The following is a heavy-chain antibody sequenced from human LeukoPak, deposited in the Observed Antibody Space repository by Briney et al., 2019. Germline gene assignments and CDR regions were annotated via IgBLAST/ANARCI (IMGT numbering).Heavy chain of an antibody. CDR2: IRSDGGSN. J-gene: IGHJ4*02. Sequence: PGGSLRLSCAASRFTFSSHGMHWVRQAPGKGLEWVTFIRSDGGSNYYGDSVKGRFTLSRDNFKNTLSPQMNSLRAEDTAVYYCVRDRDWGFDYWGQGTLVTVSS. CDR1: RFTFSSHG. V-gene: IGHV3-30*02. D-gene: IGHD3/OR15-3a*01. CDR3: VRDRDWGFDY.